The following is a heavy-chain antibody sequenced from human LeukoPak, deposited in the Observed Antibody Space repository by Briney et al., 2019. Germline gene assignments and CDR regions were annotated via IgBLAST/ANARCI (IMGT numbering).Heavy chain of an antibody. V-gene: IGHV4-34*01. CDR3: ARSGYCSSTSCYRSLWFDP. J-gene: IGHJ5*02. Sequence: PSETLTRSCAVYGGSFSGYYWSWIRQPPGKGLEWIGEINHSGSTNYNPSLKSRVTISVDTSKNQFSLKLSSVTAADTAVYYCARSGYCSSTSCYRSLWFDPWGAGNVVTVSS. D-gene: IGHD2-2*02. CDR2: INHSGST. CDR1: GGSFSGYY.